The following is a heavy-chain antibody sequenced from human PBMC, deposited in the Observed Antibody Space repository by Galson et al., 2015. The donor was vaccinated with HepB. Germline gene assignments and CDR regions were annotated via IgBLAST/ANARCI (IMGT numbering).Heavy chain of an antibody. D-gene: IGHD2-2*01. V-gene: IGHV1-18*01. Sequence: SVKVSCKASRYILSQYGITWVRQAPGHGLEWMGWIIAYNTNLNYAEEFQGRVTITADTSTSITYMDLRSLRSDDTALYYCARDQYAISYPAFWGQGTLVTVSS. J-gene: IGHJ4*02. CDR3: ARDQYAISYPAF. CDR1: RYILSQYG. CDR2: IIAYNTNL.